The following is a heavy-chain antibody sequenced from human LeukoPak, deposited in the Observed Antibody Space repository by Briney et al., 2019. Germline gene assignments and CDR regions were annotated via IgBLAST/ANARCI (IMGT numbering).Heavy chain of an antibody. D-gene: IGHD3-3*01. CDR1: GFTFSSYS. CDR2: ISSSSYI. V-gene: IGHV3-21*01. J-gene: IGHJ4*02. Sequence: GGSLRLSCAASGFTFSSYSMNWVRQAPGKGLEWVSSISSSSYIYYSDSVKGRFTISRDNAKNSLYLQMNSLRAEDTAVHYCARGLLEWLLRDWGQGTLVTVSS. CDR3: ARGLLEWLLRD.